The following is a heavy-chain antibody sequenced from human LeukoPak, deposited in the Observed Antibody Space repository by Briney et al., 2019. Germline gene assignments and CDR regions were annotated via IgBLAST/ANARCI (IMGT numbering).Heavy chain of an antibody. D-gene: IGHD5-12*01. CDR3: AKDRGGYSGYDFPDY. Sequence: PGRSLRLSCAASGFTFSSYGMHWVRQAPGKGLERVAVIWYDGSNKYYADSVKGRFTISRDNSKNTLYLQMNSLRAEDTAVYYCAKDRGGYSGYDFPDYWGQGTLVTVSS. CDR1: GFTFSSYG. V-gene: IGHV3-33*06. CDR2: IWYDGSNK. J-gene: IGHJ4*02.